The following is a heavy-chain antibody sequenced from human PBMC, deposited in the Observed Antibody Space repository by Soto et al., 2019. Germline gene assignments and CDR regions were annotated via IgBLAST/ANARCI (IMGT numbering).Heavy chain of an antibody. Sequence: SQTLSLTCAISGDSVSSNSAAWNWIRQSPSRGLEWLGRTYYRSKWYYGYAVSVKSRIAIKPDTSKNQFSLQLNSVTPEDTAVYYCARIHSSSSSDMDVWGQGTTVTVSS. CDR3: ARIHSSSSSDMDV. D-gene: IGHD6-6*01. CDR2: TYYRSKWYY. CDR1: GDSVSSNSAA. J-gene: IGHJ6*02. V-gene: IGHV6-1*01.